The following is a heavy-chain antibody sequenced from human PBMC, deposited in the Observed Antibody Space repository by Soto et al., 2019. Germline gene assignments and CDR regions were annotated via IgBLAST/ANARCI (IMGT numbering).Heavy chain of an antibody. CDR1: GYTFTGCY. CDR2: INPNSGGT. Sequence: QVPLVQSGAEVKKPGASVKVSCKASGYTFTGCYIHWVRQAPGQGLEWMGWINPNSGGTNYAQNFQGRVTMTRDTSISTAYMELSRLRSDDTAVYYCARESPMINVKAFDYWGQGTLVTVSS. V-gene: IGHV1-2*02. D-gene: IGHD3-22*01. J-gene: IGHJ4*02. CDR3: ARESPMINVKAFDY.